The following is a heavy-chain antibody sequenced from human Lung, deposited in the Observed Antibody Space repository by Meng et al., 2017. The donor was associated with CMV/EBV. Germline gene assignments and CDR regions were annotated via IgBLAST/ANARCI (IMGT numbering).Heavy chain of an antibody. Sequence: QVPRRGWGPGLVGPSGTLSLTCAVSGGSMSSTNWWSWVRQPPGKGLEWIGEIYHSGSTNYNPSLKSRVSISVDKSKNQFSLKLSSVTAADTAVYYCARADKVRFDYWGQGTLVTVSS. V-gene: IGHV4-4*02. CDR3: ARADKVRFDY. CDR2: IYHSGST. CDR1: GGSMSSTNW. J-gene: IGHJ4*02.